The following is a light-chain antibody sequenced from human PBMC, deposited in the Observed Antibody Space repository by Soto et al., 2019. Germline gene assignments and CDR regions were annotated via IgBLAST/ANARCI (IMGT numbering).Light chain of an antibody. Sequence: QSALTQPASVSGSPGQSITLSCTGTSSDVGGYNYVSWYQQHPGKAPKLMIYDVSNRPSGVSNRFSGSKSGNTASLTISGLQAEEEADYYCSSYTSSSTLVVFGGGTQLTVL. CDR1: SSDVGGYNY. CDR2: DVS. J-gene: IGLJ2*01. V-gene: IGLV2-14*01. CDR3: SSYTSSSTLVV.